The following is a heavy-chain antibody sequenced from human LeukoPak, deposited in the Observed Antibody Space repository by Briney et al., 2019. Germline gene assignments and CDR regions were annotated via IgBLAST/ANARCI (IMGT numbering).Heavy chain of an antibody. CDR3: ARDLAAITTGSHNWFDP. D-gene: IGHD3-22*01. Sequence: GASVRVSCKASGYTFTGHYMHWVRRAPGQGLEWMGWINPKSGGTNYAQKFQGRVTLTRDTSISTAFMELSRLTSDDTAVYYCARDLAAITTGSHNWFDPWGQGTLVTVSS. CDR2: INPKSGGT. V-gene: IGHV1-2*02. J-gene: IGHJ5*02. CDR1: GYTFTGHY.